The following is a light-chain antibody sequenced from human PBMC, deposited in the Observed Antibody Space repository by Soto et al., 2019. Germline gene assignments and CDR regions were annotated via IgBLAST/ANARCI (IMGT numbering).Light chain of an antibody. CDR2: TAS. CDR3: LHSDTFPYT. Sequence: DIQMTQSPSSVSASVGDRVTITCRASQDIDRWLAWFQHNPGKAPKLLISTASSLESGVPSRFSGSGSGTAFTLTIASLQFEDFATYDCLHSDTFPYTFGLGTKLEIK. V-gene: IGKV1D-12*01. J-gene: IGKJ2*01. CDR1: QDIDRW.